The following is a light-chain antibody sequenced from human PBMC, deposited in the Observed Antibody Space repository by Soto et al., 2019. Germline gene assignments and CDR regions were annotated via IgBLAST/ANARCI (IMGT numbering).Light chain of an antibody. CDR2: MST. J-gene: IGLJ3*02. CDR1: RSNIETND. CDR3: AAWDDSLNIWG. V-gene: IGLV1-47*01. Sequence: QSVLTQPPSASGTPGQRVTISCSGSRSNIETNDVYWYQQLPGTAPKLLIYMSTRRPSGVPDRFSGSKSGASASLVIGGLRSEDELDYYCAAWDDSLNIWGFGGGTQLTVL.